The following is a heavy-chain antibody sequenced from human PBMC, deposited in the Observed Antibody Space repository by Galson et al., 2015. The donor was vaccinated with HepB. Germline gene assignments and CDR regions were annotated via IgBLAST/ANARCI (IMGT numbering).Heavy chain of an antibody. V-gene: IGHV1-69*02. CDR2: IIPILGIA. D-gene: IGHD2-2*01. CDR1: GGTFSSYT. J-gene: IGHJ4*02. CDR3: ARGPYIVVVPAAIGPLDY. Sequence: SVKVSCKASGGTFSSYTISWVRQAPGQGLEWMGRIIPILGIANYAQKFQGRVTITADKSTSTAYMELSSLRSEDTAVYYCARGPYIVVVPAAIGPLDYWGQGTLVTVSS.